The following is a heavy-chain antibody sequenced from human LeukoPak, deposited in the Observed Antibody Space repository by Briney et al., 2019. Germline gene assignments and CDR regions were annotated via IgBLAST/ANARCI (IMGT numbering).Heavy chain of an antibody. CDR3: ARTTTQRVFGNDAFDI. V-gene: IGHV4-59*01. CDR2: IYYSGST. Sequence: PSETLSLTCTVSGGSISSYYWSWIRQPPGKGLEWIGYIYYSGSTNYNPSLKSRVTISVDTSKNQFSLKLSSVTAADTAVYYCARTTTQRVFGNDAFDIWGQGTMVTVSS. D-gene: IGHD3-10*01. J-gene: IGHJ3*02. CDR1: GGSISSYY.